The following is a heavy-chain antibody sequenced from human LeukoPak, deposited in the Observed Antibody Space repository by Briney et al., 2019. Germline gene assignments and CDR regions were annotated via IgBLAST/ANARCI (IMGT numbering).Heavy chain of an antibody. J-gene: IGHJ4*02. CDR3: ARHRGSLQQLVYSRNYFDY. Sequence: PSETLSLTCAVYGGSFSGYYWSWIRQPPGKGLEWIGEINHSGSTNYDPSLKSRVTISVDTSKNQFSLKLSSVTAADTAVYYCARHRGSLQQLVYSRNYFDYWGQGTLVTVSS. CDR2: INHSGST. V-gene: IGHV4-34*01. CDR1: GGSFSGYY. D-gene: IGHD6-13*01.